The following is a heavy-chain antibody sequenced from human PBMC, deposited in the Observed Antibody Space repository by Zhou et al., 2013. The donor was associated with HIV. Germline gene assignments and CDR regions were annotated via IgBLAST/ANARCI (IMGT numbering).Heavy chain of an antibody. Sequence: QVQLVQSGAEVKKPGASVKVSCKASGYTFTGYYMHWVRQAPGQGLEWMGWINPNSGGTNYAQKFQGRVTMTRDTSISTAYMELSRLRSDDTAVYYCARDPRKRYYDILTGYYLGAWFDPWGQGTLVTVSS. V-gene: IGHV1-2*02. D-gene: IGHD3-9*01. J-gene: IGHJ5*02. CDR3: ARDPRKRYYDILTGYYLGAWFDP. CDR1: GYTFTGYY. CDR2: INPNSGGT.